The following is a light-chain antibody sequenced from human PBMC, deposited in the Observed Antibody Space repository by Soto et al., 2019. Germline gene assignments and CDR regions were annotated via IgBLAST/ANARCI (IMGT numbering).Light chain of an antibody. CDR2: AAS. Sequence: DIQMTQSPSSLSASVGDRVTITCQASQDITDFFNWYQQKPGKAQQLLIYAASNLEPGVPSRFSGRGSGTDLTFTIASRQPEGIATYYCQQYDGLPHYTFGQGTKLEIK. J-gene: IGKJ2*01. CDR1: QDITDF. CDR3: QQYDGLPHYT. V-gene: IGKV1-33*01.